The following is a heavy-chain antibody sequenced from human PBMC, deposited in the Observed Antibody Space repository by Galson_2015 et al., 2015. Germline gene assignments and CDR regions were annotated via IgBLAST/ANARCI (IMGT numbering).Heavy chain of an antibody. V-gene: IGHV3-48*02. J-gene: IGHJ3*02. CDR2: ISSSSSTI. Sequence: SLRLSCAASGFTFSSYSMNWVRQAPGKGLEWVSYISSSSSTIYYADSVKGRFTISRDNAKNSLYLQMNSLRDEDTAVYYCARDLLTQYYYDSSGYFPGAFDIWGQGTMVTVSS. CDR1: GFTFSSYS. CDR3: ARDLLTQYYYDSSGYFPGAFDI. D-gene: IGHD3-22*01.